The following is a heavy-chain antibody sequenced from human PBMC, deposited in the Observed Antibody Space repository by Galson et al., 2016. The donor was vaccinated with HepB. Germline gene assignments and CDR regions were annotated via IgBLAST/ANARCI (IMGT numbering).Heavy chain of an antibody. CDR1: GYSFISYW. CDR2: VFPGDSNI. V-gene: IGHV5-51*01. D-gene: IGHD1-26*01. Sequence: QSGAEVKKPGESLKISCKGSGYSFISYWIAWVRQMPGKGLEWMGIVFPGDSNIRYSLSFQGQVTISADKSNSAVYLRWSSLKASDTAIYYCARPMSSYKQNDAFDIWGQGTMVTVSS. CDR3: ARPMSSYKQNDAFDI. J-gene: IGHJ3*02.